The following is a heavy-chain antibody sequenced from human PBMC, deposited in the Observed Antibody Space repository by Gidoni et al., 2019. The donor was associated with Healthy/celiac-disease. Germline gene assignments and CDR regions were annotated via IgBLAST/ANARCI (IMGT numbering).Heavy chain of an antibody. CDR3: ASDNCSGGSCYPRAFDY. J-gene: IGHJ4*02. V-gene: IGHV1-69*06. CDR2: IIPIFGTA. Sequence: QVQLVQSGAEVKKPGSSVKVSCKASGGTFSSYAISWVRQAPGQGLEWMGGIIPIFGTANYAQKFQGRVTITAVKSTSTAYMELSSLRSEDTAVYYCASDNCSGGSCYPRAFDYWGQGTLVTVSS. D-gene: IGHD2-15*01. CDR1: GGTFSSYA.